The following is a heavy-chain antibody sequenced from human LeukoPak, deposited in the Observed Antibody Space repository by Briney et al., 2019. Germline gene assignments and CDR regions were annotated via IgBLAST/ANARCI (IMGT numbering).Heavy chain of an antibody. CDR3: ARERTSGWDAFDF. J-gene: IGHJ4*02. CDR1: GFTFSSFW. D-gene: IGHD6-19*01. CDR2: INSVGSST. V-gene: IGHV3-74*01. Sequence: GGSLRLSCAASGFTFSSFWMHWVRQAPGKGLVWVSRINSVGSSTSYADSVKGRFTISSDNAKNTLYLQMNSLRAEDTAVYYCARERTSGWDAFDFWGQGTLVTVSS.